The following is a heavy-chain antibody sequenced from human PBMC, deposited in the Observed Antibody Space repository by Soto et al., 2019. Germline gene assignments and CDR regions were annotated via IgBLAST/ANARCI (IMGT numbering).Heavy chain of an antibody. D-gene: IGHD3-22*01. J-gene: IGHJ4*02. Sequence: GGSLRLSCAASGFTFSSYAMSWVRQAPGKGLEWVSAISGSGGSTYYADSVKGRFTISRDNSENTLYLQMNSLRAEDTAIYYCAKGSRLTMIVAVIKGVGYFDYWGQGTLVTVS. V-gene: IGHV3-23*01. CDR1: GFTFSSYA. CDR2: ISGSGGST. CDR3: AKGSRLTMIVAVIKGVGYFDY.